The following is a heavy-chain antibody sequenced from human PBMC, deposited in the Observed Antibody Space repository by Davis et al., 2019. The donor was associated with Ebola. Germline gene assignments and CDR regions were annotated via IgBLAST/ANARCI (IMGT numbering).Heavy chain of an antibody. CDR1: GYSFTSYW. V-gene: IGHV5-51*01. Sequence: GESLKISCKGFGYSFTSYWIGWVRQMPGKGLEWMWIIYPGDSDTRYSPSFQGQVTISADKSITTAYLQWSSLKASDTAMYYCARFLEWKADYWGQGTLVTVSS. J-gene: IGHJ4*02. CDR2: IYPGDSDT. D-gene: IGHD3-3*01. CDR3: ARFLEWKADY.